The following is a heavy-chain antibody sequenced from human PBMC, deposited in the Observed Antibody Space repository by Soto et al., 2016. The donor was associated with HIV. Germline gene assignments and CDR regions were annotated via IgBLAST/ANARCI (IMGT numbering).Heavy chain of an antibody. CDR3: AKARSGPIAKYSSGWYFDY. CDR2: ISGSGGST. J-gene: IGHJ4*02. V-gene: IGHV3-23*01. Sequence: EVQLLESGGGLVQPGGSLRLSCAASGFTFSSYAMSWVRQAPGKGLEWVSAISGSGGSTYYADSVKGRFTISRDNSKNTLYLQMNSLRAEDTAVYYCAKARSGPIAKYSSGWYFDYWGQGTLVTVSS. CDR1: GFTFSSYA. D-gene: IGHD6-19*01.